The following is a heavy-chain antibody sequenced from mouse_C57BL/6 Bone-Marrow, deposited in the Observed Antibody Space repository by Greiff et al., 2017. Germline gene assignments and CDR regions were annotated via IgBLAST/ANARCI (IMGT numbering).Heavy chain of an antibody. J-gene: IGHJ1*03. CDR1: GYTFTDYN. CDR2: INPNNGGT. Sequence: VQLQQSGPELVKPGASVKIPCKASGYTFTDYNMDWVKQSHGKSLEWIGDINPNNGGTIYNQKFKGKATLTVDKSSSTAYMELRSLTSEDTAVYYCARGDITTVVARSYWYFDVWGTGTTVTVSS. CDR3: ARGDITTVVARSYWYFDV. V-gene: IGHV1-18*01. D-gene: IGHD1-1*01.